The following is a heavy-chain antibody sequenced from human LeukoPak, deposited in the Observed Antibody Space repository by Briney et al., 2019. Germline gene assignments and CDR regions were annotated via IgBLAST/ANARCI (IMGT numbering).Heavy chain of an antibody. V-gene: IGHV3-23*01. CDR3: ARGPSGYHNT. J-gene: IGHJ4*02. CDR1: GFTFGSYG. D-gene: IGHD5-12*01. CDR2: ISGSGSST. Sequence: GGSLRLSCEATGFTFGSYGLTRVRQAPGKGLEWVSAISGSGSSTYYADSVKGRFTISRDNSKNTLYLQMSSLRAEDTAVYYCARGPSGYHNTGGQGTLVTVSS.